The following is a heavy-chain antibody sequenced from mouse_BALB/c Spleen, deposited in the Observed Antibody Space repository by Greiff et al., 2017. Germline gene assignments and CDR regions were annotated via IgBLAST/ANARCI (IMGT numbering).Heavy chain of an antibody. J-gene: IGHJ4*01. V-gene: IGHV3-6*02. Sequence: VQLKESGPGLVKPSQSLSLTCSVTGYSITSGYYWNWIRQFPGNKLEWMGYISYDGSNNYNPSLKNRISITRDTSKNQFFLKLNSVTTEDTATYYCARNYGRDYAMDYWGQGTSVTVSS. D-gene: IGHD1-1*01. CDR3: ARNYGRDYAMDY. CDR2: ISYDGSN. CDR1: GYSITSGYY.